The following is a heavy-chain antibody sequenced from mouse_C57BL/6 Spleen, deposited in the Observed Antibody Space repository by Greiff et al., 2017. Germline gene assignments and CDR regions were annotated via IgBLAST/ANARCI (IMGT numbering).Heavy chain of an antibody. J-gene: IGHJ3*01. CDR2: IHPNSGST. CDR1: GYTFTSYW. V-gene: IGHV1-64*01. D-gene: IGHD2-12*01. Sequence: QVQLQQPGAELVKPGASVKLSCKASGYTFTSYWMHWVKQRPGQGLEWIGMIHPNSGSTNYNEKFKSKATLTVDKSSSTAYMQLSSLTSEDSAVYYCARPHTPGSYAWCAYWGQGTLVTVSA. CDR3: ARPHTPGSYAWCAY.